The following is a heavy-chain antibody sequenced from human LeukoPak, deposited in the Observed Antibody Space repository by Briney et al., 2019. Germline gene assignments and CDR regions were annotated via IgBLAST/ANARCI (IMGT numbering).Heavy chain of an antibody. CDR1: GYTFTSYD. V-gene: IGHV1-8*01. CDR2: MNPNSDNT. Sequence: GASVKVSCKASGYTFTSYDINWVRQATGQELEWMGWMNPNSDNTGYAQKFQGRVTMTRNTSISTAYMELSSLRSEDTAVYYCARGFVHSSSSGIYYYYYGMDVWGQGTTVTVSS. D-gene: IGHD6-6*01. CDR3: ARGFVHSSSSGIYYYYYGMDV. J-gene: IGHJ6*02.